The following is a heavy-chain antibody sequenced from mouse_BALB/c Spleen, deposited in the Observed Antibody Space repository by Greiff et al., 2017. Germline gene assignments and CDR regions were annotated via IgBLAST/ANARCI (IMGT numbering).Heavy chain of an antibody. D-gene: IGHD1-1*01. CDR1: GFTFSSFG. V-gene: IGHV5-17*02. CDR3: ARRATVVAPFDY. Sequence: DVMLVESGGGLVQPGGSRKLSCAASGFTFSSFGMHWVRQAPEKGLEWVAYISSGSSTIYYADTVKGRFTISRDNPKNTLFLQMTSLRSEDTAMYYCARRATVVAPFDYWGQGTTLTVSS. CDR2: ISSGSSTI. J-gene: IGHJ2*01.